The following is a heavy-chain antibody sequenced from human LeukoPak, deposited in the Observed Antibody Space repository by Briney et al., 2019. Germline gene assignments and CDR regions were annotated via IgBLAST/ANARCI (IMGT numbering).Heavy chain of an antibody. CDR1: GFTFSSYG. V-gene: IGHV3-30*18. D-gene: IGHD3-22*01. J-gene: IGHJ4*02. CDR2: ISYDGSNK. CDR3: AKDLSTYYYDSSGYYPGFGLDY. Sequence: GGSLRLSCAASGFTFSSYGMHWVRQAPGKGLEWVAVISYDGSNKYYADSVKGRFTISRDNSKNTLYLQMNSLRVEDTAVYYCAKDLSTYYYDSSGYYPGFGLDYWGQGTLVTVSS.